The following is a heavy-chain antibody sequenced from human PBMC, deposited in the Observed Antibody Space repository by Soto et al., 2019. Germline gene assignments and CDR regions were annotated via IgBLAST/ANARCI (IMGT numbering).Heavy chain of an antibody. J-gene: IGHJ5*02. CDR3: AKGRAPGRFYP. CDR2: ISYDGSNK. CDR1: GFTFSSYG. Sequence: GGSLRLSCAASGFTFSSYGMHWVRQAPGKGLEWVAVISYDGSNKYYADSVKGRFTISRDNSKNTLYLQMNSLRAEDTAVYYCAKGRAPGRFYPWGQGTPVTVSS. V-gene: IGHV3-30*18.